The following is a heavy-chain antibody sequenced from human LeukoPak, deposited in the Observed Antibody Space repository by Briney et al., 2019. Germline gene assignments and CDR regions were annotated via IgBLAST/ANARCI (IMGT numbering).Heavy chain of an antibody. J-gene: IGHJ6*03. Sequence: GGSLRLSCAASGFTFSSYEVNWVRQAPGKGLEWISYISSSGSTIYYADSVKGRFTISRDNAKNSLYLQMNSLRAENTALYYCARYLRKLYGVGGDYYFYMDVWGKGTTVTVSS. D-gene: IGHD3-16*01. CDR1: GFTFSSYE. CDR3: ARYLRKLYGVGGDYYFYMDV. CDR2: ISSSGSTI. V-gene: IGHV3-48*03.